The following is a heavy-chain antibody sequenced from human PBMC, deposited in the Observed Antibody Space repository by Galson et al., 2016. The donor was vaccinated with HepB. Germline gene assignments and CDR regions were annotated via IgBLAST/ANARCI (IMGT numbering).Heavy chain of an antibody. J-gene: IGHJ6*02. CDR3: AREFEAPNTGGWPLPSDIYGRDV. CDR2: ILPMFGRA. V-gene: IGHV1-69*06. Sequence: SVKVSCKASGDSFSSYPISWVRQAPGQGFEWMGGILPMFGRAKYAQKFQDRVTITADKATSTAYMELTSLTSEDTAVYYCAREFEAPNTGGWPLPSDIYGRDVWGQGTTVIVSS. D-gene: IGHD2-8*02. CDR1: GDSFSSYP.